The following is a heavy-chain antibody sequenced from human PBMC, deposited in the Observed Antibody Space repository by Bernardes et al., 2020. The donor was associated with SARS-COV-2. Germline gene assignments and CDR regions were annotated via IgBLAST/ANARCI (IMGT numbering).Heavy chain of an antibody. V-gene: IGHV3-30*03. CDR1: GFTFSSYG. CDR2: ISYDGSNK. CDR3: ARDLKWYDILTGYLSRPPYYYYGMDV. J-gene: IGHJ6*02. Sequence: GGSLRLSCAASGFTFSSYGMHWVRQAPGKGLEWVAVISYDGSNKYYADSVKGRFTISRDNSKNTLYLQMNSLRAEDTAVYYCARDLKWYDILTGYLSRPPYYYYGMDVWGQGTTVTVSS. D-gene: IGHD3-9*01.